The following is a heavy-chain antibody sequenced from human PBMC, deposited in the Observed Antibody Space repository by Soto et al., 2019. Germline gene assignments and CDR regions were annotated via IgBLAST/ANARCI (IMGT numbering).Heavy chain of an antibody. CDR3: ARAGDIVVVPAANYYYYMDV. Sequence: ASVKVSCKASGYTFTSYGISWVRQAPGQGLEWMGWISAYNGNTNYAQKLQGRVTMTTDTSTRTAYMELRSLRSDDTAVYYCARAGDIVVVPAANYYYYMDVWGKGTTVTVSS. V-gene: IGHV1-18*01. J-gene: IGHJ6*03. CDR2: ISAYNGNT. D-gene: IGHD2-2*01. CDR1: GYTFTSYG.